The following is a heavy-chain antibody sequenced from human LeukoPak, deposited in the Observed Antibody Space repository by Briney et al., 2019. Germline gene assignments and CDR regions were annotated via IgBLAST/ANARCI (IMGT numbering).Heavy chain of an antibody. D-gene: IGHD3-22*01. CDR1: GFTFSNCW. V-gene: IGHV3-7*04. J-gene: IGHJ4*02. Sequence: PGGSLRLSCSASGFTFSNCWMTWVRQAQGKGLEWVANIKEDGSRIYYVDSVKGRFTISRDNAKNSLYLQMNSLRAEDTAVYYCARDPPPEDSSGYLDYWGQGALVTVSS. CDR2: IKEDGSRI. CDR3: ARDPPPEDSSGYLDY.